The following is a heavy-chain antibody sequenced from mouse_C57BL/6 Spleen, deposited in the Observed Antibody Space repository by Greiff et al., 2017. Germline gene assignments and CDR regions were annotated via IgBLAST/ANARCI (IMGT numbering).Heavy chain of an antibody. CDR1: GYAFSSSW. V-gene: IGHV1-82*01. J-gene: IGHJ2*01. D-gene: IGHD3-2*02. CDR2: IYPGDGDT. CDR3: ARDGSSGCGYFDY. Sequence: QVQLQQSGPELVKPGASVKISCKASGYAFSSSWMNWVKQRPGKGLEWIGRIYPGDGDTNYNGKFKGKATLTADKSSSTAYMQLSSLTSEDSAVYFCARDGSSGCGYFDYWGQGTTLTVSS.